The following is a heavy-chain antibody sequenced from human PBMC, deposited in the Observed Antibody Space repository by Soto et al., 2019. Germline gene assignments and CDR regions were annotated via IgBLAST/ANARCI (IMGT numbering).Heavy chain of an antibody. CDR3: VRGITGTTNYASEYYFDY. J-gene: IGHJ4*02. V-gene: IGHV6-1*01. CDR1: GDSVSSNSAA. CDR2: TYYRSKWYN. Sequence: SQTLSLTCAISGDSVSSNSAAWNWIRQSPSRGLEWLGRTYYRSKWYNDYAVSVKSRITINPDTSKNQFSLQLNSVTPEDTAVYYCVRGITGTTNYASEYYFDYWGQGTLVTVSS. D-gene: IGHD1-7*01.